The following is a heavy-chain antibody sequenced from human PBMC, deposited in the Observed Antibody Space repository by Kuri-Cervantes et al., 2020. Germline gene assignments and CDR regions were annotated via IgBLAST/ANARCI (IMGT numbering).Heavy chain of an antibody. J-gene: IGHJ4*02. V-gene: IGHV1-46*01. CDR1: GYTFTSYY. CDR2: INPSGGST. CDR3: ARAEYSSGWYVYFDY. Sequence: ASVKVSCKASGYTFTSYYMHWVRQAPGQGLEWMGIINPSGGSTSYAQKFQGRVTMTRDTSTSTVYMELSSLRSADTAVYYCARAEYSSGWYVYFDYWGQGTLVTVSS. D-gene: IGHD6-19*01.